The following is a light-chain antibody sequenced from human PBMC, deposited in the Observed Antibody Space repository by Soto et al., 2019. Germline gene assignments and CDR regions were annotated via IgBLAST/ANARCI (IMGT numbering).Light chain of an antibody. CDR2: KVS. CDR1: QSLVYSDGNTY. J-gene: IGKJ1*01. V-gene: IGKV2-30*01. Sequence: DVVMTQSPLSLPVTLGQPASISCRSSQSLVYSDGNTYLNWFQQRPGQSPRRLIYKVSNRDSGVPDRFSGSGSGTDFTLKISRVEAADVGVYYCMQGTHEWTFGQGTKVEIK. CDR3: MQGTHEWT.